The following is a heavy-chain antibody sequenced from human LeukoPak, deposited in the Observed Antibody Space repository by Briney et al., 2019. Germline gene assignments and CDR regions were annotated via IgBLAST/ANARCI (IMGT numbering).Heavy chain of an antibody. CDR2: IYYSGST. Sequence: SETLSLTCTVSGGSISSYYWSWIRQPPGKGLEWIGYIYYSGSTNYNPSLKSRVTISVDTSKNQFSPKLSSVTAADTAVYYCARVAYGDPNFDYWGQGTLVTVSS. CDR1: GGSISSYY. CDR3: ARVAYGDPNFDY. J-gene: IGHJ4*02. V-gene: IGHV4-59*01. D-gene: IGHD4-17*01.